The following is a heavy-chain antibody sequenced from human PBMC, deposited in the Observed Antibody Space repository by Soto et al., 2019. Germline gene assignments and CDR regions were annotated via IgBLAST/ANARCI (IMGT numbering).Heavy chain of an antibody. D-gene: IGHD5-18*01. CDR2: TLYRSKWHY. V-gene: IGHV6-1*01. Sequence: SQTLSLTCAISGDSVSSNNGVWNWIRQSPSRGLEWLGRTLYRSKWHYDYAEFVASRITINPDTSKNQFSLQLNSVTPEDTAVYYCARDLGTVDTDISSYSGMDVWGQGNTLTVSS. J-gene: IGHJ6*02. CDR1: GDSVSSNNGV. CDR3: ARDLGTVDTDISSYSGMDV.